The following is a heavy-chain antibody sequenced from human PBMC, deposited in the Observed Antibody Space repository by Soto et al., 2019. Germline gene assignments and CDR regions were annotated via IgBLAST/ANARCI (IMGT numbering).Heavy chain of an antibody. J-gene: IGHJ3*02. CDR2: FDPEDGET. CDR1: GYTLTELP. CDR3: ATADRAYYYDSSGLFEI. Sequence: ASVKVSRKVSGYTLTELPIHRVRHAPGKGLEWMGGFDPEDGETIYAQKFQGRVTMTEDTSTDTAYMELSSLRSEDTAVYYCATADRAYYYDSSGLFEILVQGTMVT. D-gene: IGHD3-22*01. V-gene: IGHV1-24*01.